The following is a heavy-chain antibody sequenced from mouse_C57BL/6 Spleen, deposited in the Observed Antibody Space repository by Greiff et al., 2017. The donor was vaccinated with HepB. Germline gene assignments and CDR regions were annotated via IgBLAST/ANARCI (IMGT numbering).Heavy chain of an antibody. V-gene: IGHV1-26*01. Sequence: VQLQQSGPELVKPGASVKISCKASGYTFTDYYMNWVKQSHGKSLEWIGDINPNNGGTSYNQKFKGKATLTVDKSSSTAYMELRSLTSEDSAVYYCASGGYYGPFAYWGQGTLVTVSA. CDR1: GYTFTDYY. J-gene: IGHJ3*01. D-gene: IGHD1-1*02. CDR3: ASGGYYGPFAY. CDR2: INPNNGGT.